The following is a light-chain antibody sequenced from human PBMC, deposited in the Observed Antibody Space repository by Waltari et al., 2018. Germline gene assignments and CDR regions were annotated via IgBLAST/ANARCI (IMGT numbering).Light chain of an antibody. CDR2: AAS. Sequence: DLQMTQSPSSLPASVGDRVTITCRASQTISTYLNWYQQKPGKAPKLLIYAASNLRSGVPSTFSGTGSGTDFTLTISSLQPEDFATYYCHQSYSSFHSFGQGTKLEIK. V-gene: IGKV1-39*01. CDR3: HQSYSSFHS. CDR1: QTISTY. J-gene: IGKJ2*03.